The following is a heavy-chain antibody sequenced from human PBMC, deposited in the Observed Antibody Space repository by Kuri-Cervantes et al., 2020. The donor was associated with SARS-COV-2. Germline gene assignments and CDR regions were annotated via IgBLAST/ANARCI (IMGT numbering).Heavy chain of an antibody. D-gene: IGHD6-13*01. CDR3: ARDPTRIAAAGYRDY. CDR1: GFTFSSYA. CDR2: ISGSGGRT. V-gene: IGHV3-23*01. J-gene: IGHJ4*02. Sequence: GGSLRLSCAASGFTFSSYAMSWVRQAPGKGLEWVSSISGSGGRTYYADSVKGRFTISRDNSKNTLYLQMNSLRAEDTAVYYCARDPTRIAAAGYRDYWGQGTLVTVSS.